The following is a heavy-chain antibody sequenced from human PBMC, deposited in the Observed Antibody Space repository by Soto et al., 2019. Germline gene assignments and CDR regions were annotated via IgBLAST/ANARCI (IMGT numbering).Heavy chain of an antibody. CDR2: IWYDGSNK. CDR1: GFTFSSYG. D-gene: IGHD6-19*01. V-gene: IGHV3-33*01. J-gene: IGHJ4*02. CDR3: ARERPSALPGSYKSIGKYSSGLDY. Sequence: PGGSLRLSCAASGFTFSSYGMHWVRQAPGKGLARVAGIWYDGSNKYYADSVKGRFTISRDNSKNTLYLQMNSLSAEDTAVYYCARERPSALPGSYKSIGKYSSGLDYWGQGTLVTVSS.